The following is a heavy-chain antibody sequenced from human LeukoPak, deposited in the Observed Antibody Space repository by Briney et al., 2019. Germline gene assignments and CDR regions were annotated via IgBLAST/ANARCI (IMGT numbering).Heavy chain of an antibody. CDR2: ISPDGRST. Sequence: LPGGSLRLSCAASGFTFSVFWMFWVRHAPGQGLVWVSHISPDGRSTNYADSVKGRFTISRDNARNTLYLQLNSLTAEDTAVYYCAMGYKSAYSWDYWGQGTLVTASS. J-gene: IGHJ4*02. CDR3: AMGYKSAYSWDY. CDR1: GFTFSVFW. D-gene: IGHD5-18*01. V-gene: IGHV3-74*01.